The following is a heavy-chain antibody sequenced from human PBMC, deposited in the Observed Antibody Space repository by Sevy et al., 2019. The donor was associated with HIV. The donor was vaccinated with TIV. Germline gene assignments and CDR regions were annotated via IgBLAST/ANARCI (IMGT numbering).Heavy chain of an antibody. CDR1: GFTFSSYE. V-gene: IGHV3-48*03. D-gene: IGHD3-3*01. Sequence: GGSLRLSCAASGFTFSSYEMNWVRQAPGKGLEWVSYISSSGSTIYYADSVKGRFTISRDNAKNSLYLQMNSIRAEDTAVYYCASETGHFGVVTDYYYYGMDVWGQGTTVTVSS. J-gene: IGHJ6*02. CDR2: ISSSGSTI. CDR3: ASETGHFGVVTDYYYYGMDV.